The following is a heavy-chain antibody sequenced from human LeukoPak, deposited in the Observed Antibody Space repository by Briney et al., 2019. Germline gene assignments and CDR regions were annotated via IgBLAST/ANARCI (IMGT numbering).Heavy chain of an antibody. CDR1: GFMFSKSW. CDR2: IYNDGPTT. J-gene: IGHJ3*02. D-gene: IGHD2-15*01. Sequence: GGSLRLSCAASGFMFSKSWMHWVRQVPGKGLVWVARIYNDGPTTNYADSVKGRFTISRDNAKNSLYLQMNSLRVEDTAVYYCARDGGEYCSGGRCTAFDIWGQGTMVTVSS. V-gene: IGHV3-74*01. CDR3: ARDGGEYCSGGRCTAFDI.